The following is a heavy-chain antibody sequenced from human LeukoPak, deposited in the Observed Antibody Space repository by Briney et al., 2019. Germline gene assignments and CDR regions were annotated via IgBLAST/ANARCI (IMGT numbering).Heavy chain of an antibody. CDR2: ISAYNGNT. CDR3: ARDLGYCSSTSCRSPFDY. CDR1: GYTFTSYG. V-gene: IGHV1-18*01. Sequence: ASVKVSCKASGYTFTSYGISWVRQAPGQGLECMGWISAYNGNTNYAQKLQGRVTMTTDTSTSTAYMELRSLRSDDTAVYYCARDLGYCSSTSCRSPFDYWGQGTLVTVSS. J-gene: IGHJ4*02. D-gene: IGHD2-2*01.